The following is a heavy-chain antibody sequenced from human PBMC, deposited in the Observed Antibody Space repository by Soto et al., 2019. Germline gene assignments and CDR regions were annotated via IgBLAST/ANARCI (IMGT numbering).Heavy chain of an antibody. CDR3: AGGYCSGGSCWTYYFDY. Sequence: EVQLVESGGGLVKPGGSLRLSCAASGFTFSSYSMNWVRQAPGKGLEWVSSISSSSSYIYYADSVKGRFTISRDNAKNSLYLQMNSLRAEDTAVYYCAGGYCSGGSCWTYYFDYWGQGTLVTVSS. CDR2: ISSSSSYI. V-gene: IGHV3-21*01. J-gene: IGHJ4*02. D-gene: IGHD2-15*01. CDR1: GFTFSSYS.